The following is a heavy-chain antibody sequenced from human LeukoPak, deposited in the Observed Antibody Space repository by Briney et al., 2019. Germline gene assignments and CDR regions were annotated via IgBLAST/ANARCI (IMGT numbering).Heavy chain of an antibody. J-gene: IGHJ5*02. CDR3: AMDSSGSNWFDP. CDR1: GYTFTSYD. CDR2: MSLNSGNT. D-gene: IGHD3-22*01. Sequence: RASVKVSCKASGYTFTSYDINWVRQATGQGLEWMGWMSLNSGNTSYAQKFRGRVTMTRNTSIGTAYMELSSLRSEDTAVYYCAMDSSGSNWFDPWGQGTLVTVSS. V-gene: IGHV1-8*01.